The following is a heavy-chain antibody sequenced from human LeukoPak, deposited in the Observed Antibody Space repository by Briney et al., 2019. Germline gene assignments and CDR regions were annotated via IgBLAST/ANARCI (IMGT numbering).Heavy chain of an antibody. V-gene: IGHV3-23*01. J-gene: IGHJ4*02. CDR3: AKGCSGGSCPNY. CDR1: GFTFSSYA. D-gene: IGHD2-15*01. CDR2: IGGSGGST. Sequence: QAGGSLRLSCAASGFTFSSYAMSWVRQAPGKGLEWVSAIGGSGGSTYYADSVKGRFTISRDNSKNTLYLQMNSLRAEDTAVYYCAKGCSGGSCPNYWGQGTLVTVSS.